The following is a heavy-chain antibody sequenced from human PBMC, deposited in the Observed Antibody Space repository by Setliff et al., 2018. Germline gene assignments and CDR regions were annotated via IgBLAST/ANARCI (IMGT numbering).Heavy chain of an antibody. J-gene: IGHJ5*02. V-gene: IGHV4-39*07. Sequence: PSETLSLTCTVSGDSISSTYYYWGWIRQPPGKGLEWIGSISFGGNTYYNPSLKSRVTISLDTSKNQFSLKLNSVTAADTAIYYCARYNSSAACFDLWGPGTQVTVSS. CDR1: GDSISSTYYY. CDR3: ARYNSSAACFDL. D-gene: IGHD1-20*01. CDR2: ISFGGNT.